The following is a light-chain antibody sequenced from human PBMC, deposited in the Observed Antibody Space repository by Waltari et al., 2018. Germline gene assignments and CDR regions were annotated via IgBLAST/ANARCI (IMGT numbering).Light chain of an antibody. CDR3: CSYAGNYIVV. V-gene: IGLV2-11*01. Sequence: QSALTQPRSVSGSPGQSVTISCTGSSSDVGAFNYVSWYQQHPGKAPKLLIFDVSRRPSGLPDRFFGSKSGNTASLTISGLQVDDEADYYCCSYAGNYIVVFGGGTKLTVL. J-gene: IGLJ2*01. CDR2: DVS. CDR1: SSDVGAFNY.